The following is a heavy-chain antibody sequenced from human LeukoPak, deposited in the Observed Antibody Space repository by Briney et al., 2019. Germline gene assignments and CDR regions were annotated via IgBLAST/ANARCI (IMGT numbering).Heavy chain of an antibody. CDR2: IYYSGST. D-gene: IGHD3-16*01. V-gene: IGHV4-39*07. Sequence: SETLSLTCTVSGGSISSSSYYWGWIRQPPGKGLEWIGSIYYSGSTYYNPSLKSRVTISVDTSKNQFSLKLSSVTAADTAVYYCARGLGRVAYDYVWDPFDYWGQGTLVTVSS. J-gene: IGHJ4*02. CDR3: ARGLGRVAYDYVWDPFDY. CDR1: GGSISSSSYY.